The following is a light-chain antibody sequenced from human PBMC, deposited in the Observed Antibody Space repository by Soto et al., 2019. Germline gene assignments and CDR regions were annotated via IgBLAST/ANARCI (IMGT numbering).Light chain of an antibody. J-gene: IGLJ3*02. CDR2: EVS. CDR1: SSDVGSYNR. CDR3: ISYRSGNTLV. Sequence: QSALTQPPSVSGSPGQSVTISCRGTSSDVGSYNRVPWYQQPPGTAPKLIIYEVSYRPSGVPDRFSGSKSGNAASLTISGLQAEDEADYYCISYRSGNTLVFGGGTKLTVL. V-gene: IGLV2-18*02.